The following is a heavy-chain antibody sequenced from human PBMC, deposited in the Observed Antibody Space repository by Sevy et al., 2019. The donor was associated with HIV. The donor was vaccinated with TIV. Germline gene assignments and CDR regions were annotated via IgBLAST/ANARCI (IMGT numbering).Heavy chain of an antibody. CDR1: GFIFSKFA. CDR2: VSGNDGST. Sequence: GGSLRLSCAASGFIFSKFALSWVRQAPGRGLEWVSAVSGNDGSTYNAASVKGGFTISRDISENILYLQMNSLSAEDTAVYYCAKDFSYGGNSWNFDFWGQGTLVTVSS. CDR3: AKDFSYGGNSWNFDF. V-gene: IGHV3-23*01. J-gene: IGHJ4*02. D-gene: IGHD4-17*01.